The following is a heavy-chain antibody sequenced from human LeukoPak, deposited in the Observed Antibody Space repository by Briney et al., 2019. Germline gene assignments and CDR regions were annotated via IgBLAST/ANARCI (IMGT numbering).Heavy chain of an antibody. CDR3: ARPTIAAAGNFEY. CDR1: GFTFSDYY. D-gene: IGHD6-13*01. J-gene: IGHJ4*02. CDR2: ISSFSNFR. Sequence: PGGSLRLSCAASGFTFSDYYMSWIRQAPGKGLEWVSHISSFSNFRSYADSVKGRFTISRDDAKNSLYLQVNSLRAEDTAVYYCARPTIAAAGNFEYWGQGTLVTVSS. V-gene: IGHV3-11*03.